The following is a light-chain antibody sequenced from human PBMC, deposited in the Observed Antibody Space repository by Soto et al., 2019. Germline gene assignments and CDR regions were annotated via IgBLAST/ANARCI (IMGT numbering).Light chain of an antibody. CDR1: QRVSSS. J-gene: IGKJ1*01. V-gene: IGKV3-15*01. CDR3: QQYNNSPWT. Sequence: EILMTQSPATLSVTPGERATLSFRASQRVSSSLAWYQQQPGQAPRLLIYGASTRATGIPARFSGSGSGTEFTLTISRLESEDFAVYYCQQYNNSPWTFGRGPKVEIK. CDR2: GAS.